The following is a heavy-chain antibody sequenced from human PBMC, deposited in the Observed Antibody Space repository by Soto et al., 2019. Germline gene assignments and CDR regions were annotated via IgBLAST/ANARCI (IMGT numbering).Heavy chain of an antibody. CDR2: ISYDGSTQ. J-gene: IGHJ4*02. CDR1: GFTFSSYS. V-gene: IGHV3-30*04. CDR3: ARDRSVWGSYRSSFDW. Sequence: QVQLVESGGGVVQPGTFVKLACAASGFTFSSYSMHWVRQAPGKGLEWVAIISYDGSTQHYADSVKGRFTISRDNSESTVYLQMNSLRPEDTAVYFCARDRSVWGSYRSSFDWWGQGTLVTVSS. D-gene: IGHD3-16*02.